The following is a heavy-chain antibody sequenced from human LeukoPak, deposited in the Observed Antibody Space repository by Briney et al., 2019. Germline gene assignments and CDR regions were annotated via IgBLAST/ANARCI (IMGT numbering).Heavy chain of an antibody. D-gene: IGHD3-10*01. CDR2: ISYDGSNK. Sequence: GGSLRLSCAASGFAFSSYAMHWVRQAPGKGLEWVAVISYDGSNKYYADSVKGRFTISRDNSKNTLYLQMNSLRAEDTAVYYCAGDRGLWFGGFPPSSYYYYGMDVWGQGTTVTVSS. V-gene: IGHV3-30*04. CDR1: GFAFSSYA. CDR3: AGDRGLWFGGFPPSSYYYYGMDV. J-gene: IGHJ6*02.